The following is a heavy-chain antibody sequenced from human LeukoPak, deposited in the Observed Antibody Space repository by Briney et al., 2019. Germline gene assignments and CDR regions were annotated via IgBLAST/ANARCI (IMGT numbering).Heavy chain of an antibody. Sequence: GGSLRLSCAASGFTFSRYWMHWVRQAPGKGLVWVSRINTDGSSTSYADSVKGRFTISRDNAKDTLYLQMNSLRVEDTAVYYCTRGYPIFDYWGQGTLVTVSS. CDR3: TRGYPIFDY. J-gene: IGHJ4*02. CDR1: GFTFSRYW. V-gene: IGHV3-74*01. CDR2: INTDGSST. D-gene: IGHD3-16*02.